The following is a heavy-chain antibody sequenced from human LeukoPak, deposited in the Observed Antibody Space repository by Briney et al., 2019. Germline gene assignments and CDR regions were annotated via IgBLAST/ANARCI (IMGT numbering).Heavy chain of an antibody. D-gene: IGHD2-8*01. Sequence: GASVTVSCKASGYTLTNYAISWVRQAPGQGLEWMGWISGHNGNTNYAQNLQGRVTMTTDTSTSTAYMELRSLRFDDTAVYYCALISYCTTITCYYLDYWGQGTLVTVSS. J-gene: IGHJ4*02. CDR2: ISGHNGNT. CDR3: ALISYCTTITCYYLDY. V-gene: IGHV1-18*01. CDR1: GYTLTNYA.